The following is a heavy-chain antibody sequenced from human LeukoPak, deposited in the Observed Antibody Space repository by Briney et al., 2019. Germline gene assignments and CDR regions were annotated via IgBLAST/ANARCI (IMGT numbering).Heavy chain of an antibody. CDR2: ISAYNGNT. CDR3: ARVWYYYGSGSYWGPSFDY. CDR1: GYTFTSYG. Sequence: GASVKVSCKASGYTFTSYGISWVRQAPGQGLEWMGWISAYNGNTNYAQKLQGRVTMTTDTSTSTAYMELRSLRSDDTAVYYCARVWYYYGSGSYWGPSFDYWGQGTLVTASS. J-gene: IGHJ4*02. V-gene: IGHV1-18*01. D-gene: IGHD3-10*01.